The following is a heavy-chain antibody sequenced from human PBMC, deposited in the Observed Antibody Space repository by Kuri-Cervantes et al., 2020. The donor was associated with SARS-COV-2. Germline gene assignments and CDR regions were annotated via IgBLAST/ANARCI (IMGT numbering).Heavy chain of an antibody. CDR3: ARLGGYRSGYNWFDP. D-gene: IGHD5-18*01. J-gene: IGHJ5*02. V-gene: IGHV4-34*01. CDR2: VNHNGGA. CDR1: GGSLSGSY. Sequence: SETLSPTCGVYGGSLSGSYWSWNRQPPGKRLEWIGEVNHNGGANYHPSLRSGVTISVDPSKAQFSLNLTSVTAADAAVYYCARLGGYRSGYNWFDPWGQGTLVTVSS.